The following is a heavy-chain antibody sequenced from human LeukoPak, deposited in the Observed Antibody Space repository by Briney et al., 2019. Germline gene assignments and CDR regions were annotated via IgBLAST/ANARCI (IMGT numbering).Heavy chain of an antibody. V-gene: IGHV4-38-2*02. CDR1: GYSISSGYY. CDR2: IYHSGST. Sequence: PSETLSLTCTVSGYSISSGYYWGWIRQPPGKGLEWIGSIYHSGSTYYNPSLKSRVTISVDTSKNQFSLKLSSVTAADTAVYYCARRMVLLWFGEFRDWGQGTLVTVSS. CDR3: ARRMVLLWFGEFRD. J-gene: IGHJ4*02. D-gene: IGHD3-10*01.